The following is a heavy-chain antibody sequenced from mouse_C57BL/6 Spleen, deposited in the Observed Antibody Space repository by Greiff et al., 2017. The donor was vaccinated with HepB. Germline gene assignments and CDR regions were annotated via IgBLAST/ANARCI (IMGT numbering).Heavy chain of an antibody. CDR1: GFNIKDYY. V-gene: IGHV14-1*01. Sequence: VHVKQSGAELVRPGASVKLSCTASGFNIKDYYMHWVKQRPEQGLEWIGRIDPEDGDTEYAPKFQGKATMTADTSSNTAYLQLSSLTSEDTAVYYCTPYYYGSSYFDVWGTGTTVTVSS. J-gene: IGHJ1*03. D-gene: IGHD1-1*01. CDR3: TPYYYGSSYFDV. CDR2: IDPEDGDT.